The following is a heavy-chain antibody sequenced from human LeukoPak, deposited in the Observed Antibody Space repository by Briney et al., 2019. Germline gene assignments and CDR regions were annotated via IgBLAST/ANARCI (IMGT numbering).Heavy chain of an antibody. CDR1: GGTFSSYA. V-gene: IGHV1-69*01. CDR2: IIPIFGTA. CDR3: ARDLGVCSSTSCQDY. Sequence: ASVKVSCKASGGTFSSYAISWVRQAPGQGLEWMGGIIPIFGTANYAQKFQGRVTITADESTSTAYMELSSLRSEDTAVYYCARDLGVCSSTSCQDYWGQGTLVTVSS. D-gene: IGHD2-2*01. J-gene: IGHJ4*02.